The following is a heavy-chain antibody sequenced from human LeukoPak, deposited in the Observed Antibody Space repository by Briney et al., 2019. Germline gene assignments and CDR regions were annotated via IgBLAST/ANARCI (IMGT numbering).Heavy chain of an antibody. V-gene: IGHV3-74*01. CDR3: ARVKIDYYYALDV. CDR2: INTDGSTT. CDR1: GYTFRSYW. Sequence: PGGSLRLSCAASGYTFRSYWMHWVRQAPGKGLVWVSRINTDGSTTIYADSMKGRFTISRDNAKNTLYLQMSRLRAEDTAVYYCARVKIDYYYALDVWGQGTTVTVSS. J-gene: IGHJ6*02.